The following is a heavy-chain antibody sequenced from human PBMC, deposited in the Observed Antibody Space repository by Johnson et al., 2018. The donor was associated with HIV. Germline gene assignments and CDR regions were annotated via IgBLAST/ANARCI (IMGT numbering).Heavy chain of an antibody. D-gene: IGHD3-16*02. V-gene: IGHV3-15*01. CDR2: IKRKTDGGTT. J-gene: IGHJ3*02. Sequence: VQLVESGGGLVQPGGSLRLSCAASGFTFSNAWMSWVRQAPGKGLEWVGRIKRKTDGGTTDYAAPVKGRFTISRDDSKNTLFLQMSSLKTDDTAVYYCTTAIVIDAFDIWGQGTMVTVSS. CDR1: GFTFSNAW. CDR3: TTAIVIDAFDI.